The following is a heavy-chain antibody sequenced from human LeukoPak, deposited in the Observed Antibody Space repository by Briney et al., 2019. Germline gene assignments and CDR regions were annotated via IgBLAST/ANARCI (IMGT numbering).Heavy chain of an antibody. CDR2: IGSSGSSI. Sequence: GGSLRLSCAASGFTFSSYEINWVRQAPGKGLEWVSYIGSSGSSIYYADSVKGRFTISRDNAKNSLYLQMNSLRAEDTAVYYCARMERNYDGNPKYDYWGQGTLVTVSS. J-gene: IGHJ4*02. CDR3: ARMERNYDGNPKYDY. CDR1: GFTFSSYE. V-gene: IGHV3-48*03. D-gene: IGHD4-23*01.